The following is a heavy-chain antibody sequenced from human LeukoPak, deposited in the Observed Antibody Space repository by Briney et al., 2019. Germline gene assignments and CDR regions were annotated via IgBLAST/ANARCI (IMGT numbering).Heavy chain of an antibody. J-gene: IGHJ5*02. CDR1: GGSISSYY. V-gene: IGHV4-34*01. CDR3: ARKTDCSGGSCSTFNWFDP. Sequence: SETLSLTCTVSGGSISSYYWSWIRQPPGKGLEWIGEINHSGSTNYNPSLKSRVTISVDTSKNQFSLKLSSVTAADTAVYYCARKTDCSGGSCSTFNWFDPWGQGTLVTVSS. D-gene: IGHD2-15*01. CDR2: INHSGST.